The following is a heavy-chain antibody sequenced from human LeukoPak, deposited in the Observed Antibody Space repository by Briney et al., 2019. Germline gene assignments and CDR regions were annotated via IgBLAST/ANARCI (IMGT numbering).Heavy chain of an antibody. V-gene: IGHV3-23*01. Sequence: PGGSLRLSCAASGFTFSSYAMSWVRQAPGKGLEWVSAISGSGSSTYYADSVKGWFTISRDNSKNTLYLQMNSLRAEDTAVYYCAKDKHYDFWSGYPPDYWGQGTLVTVSS. CDR2: ISGSGSST. D-gene: IGHD3-3*01. CDR1: GFTFSSYA. J-gene: IGHJ4*02. CDR3: AKDKHYDFWSGYPPDY.